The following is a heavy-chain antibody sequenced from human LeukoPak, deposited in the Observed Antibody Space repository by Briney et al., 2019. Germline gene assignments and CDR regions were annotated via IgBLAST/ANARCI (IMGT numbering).Heavy chain of an antibody. CDR1: GYTLTELS. V-gene: IGHV1-24*01. CDR2: FDPEDGET. Sequence: ASVKVSCKVSGYTLTELSMHWVRQAPGKGLEWMGGFDPEDGETIYAQKFQGRVTMTEDTSTDTAYMKLSSLRSEDTAVYYCATDLGYCSGGSCEGNYWGQGTLVTVSS. CDR3: ATDLGYCSGGSCEGNY. D-gene: IGHD2-15*01. J-gene: IGHJ4*02.